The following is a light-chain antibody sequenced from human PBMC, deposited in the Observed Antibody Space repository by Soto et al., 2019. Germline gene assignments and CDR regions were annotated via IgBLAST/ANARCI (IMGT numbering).Light chain of an antibody. Sequence: QSALTQPASVSGSPGQSITISCTGSSSDVGTYTYVSWYQQHPGKAPKLIIYEVSNRPLGVSNRFSGSKSGNTASLTISGLQAEDEGDYYCSSYTVSSTYVFGTGTKLTVL. V-gene: IGLV2-14*01. CDR1: SSDVGTYTY. CDR3: SSYTVSSTYV. J-gene: IGLJ1*01. CDR2: EVS.